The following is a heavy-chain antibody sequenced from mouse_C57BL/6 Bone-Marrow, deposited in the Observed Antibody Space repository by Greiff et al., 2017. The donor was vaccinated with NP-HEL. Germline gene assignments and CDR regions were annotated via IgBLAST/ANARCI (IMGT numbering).Heavy chain of an antibody. CDR3: ARDYYSNYGWYFDV. D-gene: IGHD2-5*01. CDR2: IDPSDSYT. J-gene: IGHJ1*03. Sequence: VQLQQPGAELVMPGASVKLSCKASGYTFTSYWMHWVKQRPGQGLEWIGEIDPSDSYTNYNQKFKGKSTLTVDKSSSTAYMQLSSLTSEDSAVYYCARDYYSNYGWYFDVWGTGTTVTVSS. V-gene: IGHV1-69*01. CDR1: GYTFTSYW.